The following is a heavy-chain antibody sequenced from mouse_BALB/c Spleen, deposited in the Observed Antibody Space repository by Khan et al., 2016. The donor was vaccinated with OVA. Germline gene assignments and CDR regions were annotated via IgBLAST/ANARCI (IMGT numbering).Heavy chain of an antibody. J-gene: IGHJ2*01. D-gene: IGHD1-2*01. CDR3: ARTARIKY. CDR1: GYSITSGYG. Sequence: EVQLQESGPGLVKPSQSLSLTCTVTGYSITSGYGWNWIRQFPGNKLEWMGYISYSGSTNYNPSLKSRISITRDTSKKQFFLQLNSVTTGDTATYYCARTARIKYWGQGTTLTVSS. V-gene: IGHV3-2*02. CDR2: ISYSGST.